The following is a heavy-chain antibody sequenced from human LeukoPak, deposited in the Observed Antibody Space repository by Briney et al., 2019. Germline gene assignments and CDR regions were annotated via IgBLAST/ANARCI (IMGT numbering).Heavy chain of an antibody. D-gene: IGHD4-23*01. CDR1: GSTFSSYA. CDR3: ATDIRWELQWTLDY. V-gene: IGHV3-23*01. J-gene: IGHJ4*02. CDR2: ISGGGSGT. Sequence: GGSLRLSCAPSGSTFSSYAMSWVRQATGKGLEWVAVISGGGSGTYYADSVRGRFTISRDNSKNTLHLQLNSLKAEDTAVYYCATDIRWELQWTLDYWGRGTLVTVSS.